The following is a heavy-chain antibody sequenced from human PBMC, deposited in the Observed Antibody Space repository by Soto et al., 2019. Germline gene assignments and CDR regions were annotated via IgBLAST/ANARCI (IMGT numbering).Heavy chain of an antibody. Sequence: GASVKVSCKASGYTFTSYYMHWVRQAPGQGLEWMGIINPSGGSTSYAQKFQGRVTMTRDTSTSTVYMELSSLRSEDTAVYYCASHDCSGGSCYPYYYYGMDVWGQGTTVTVSS. CDR1: GYTFTSYY. CDR2: INPSGGST. CDR3: ASHDCSGGSCYPYYYYGMDV. J-gene: IGHJ6*02. D-gene: IGHD2-15*01. V-gene: IGHV1-46*01.